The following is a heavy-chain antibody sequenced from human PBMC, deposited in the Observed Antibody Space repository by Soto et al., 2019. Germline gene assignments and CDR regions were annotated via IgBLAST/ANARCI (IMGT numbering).Heavy chain of an antibody. CDR2: ITTSGVTA. D-gene: IGHD3-10*02. CDR1: GFTFNTYA. CDR3: AKDASSITMLAGSRGLDF. V-gene: IGHV3-23*01. J-gene: IGHJ6*02. Sequence: EVQLLESGGGLAQPGGSLRLSCAASGFTFNTYAMSWVRQAPGKGLEWVSSITTSGVTAYHADSVKGRFTISRDNSKNTLYLQMNSLRVEDTALYYCAKDASSITMLAGSRGLDFWGQGTRVTVSS.